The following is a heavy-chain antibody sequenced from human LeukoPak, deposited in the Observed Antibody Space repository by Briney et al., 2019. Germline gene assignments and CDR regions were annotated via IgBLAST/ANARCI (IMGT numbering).Heavy chain of an antibody. CDR2: IKEDGSEE. Sequence: GGSLRLSCVVSGFTFSNYQMTWVRQAPGKGLEWVANIKEDGSEEYCVDSVKGRFSISRDNAHNSLYLQMSSLRAEDTAVYYCARWGVQWGPDYWGQGTLVTVSS. D-gene: IGHD1-26*01. J-gene: IGHJ4*02. CDR1: GFTFSNYQ. CDR3: ARWGVQWGPDY. V-gene: IGHV3-7*01.